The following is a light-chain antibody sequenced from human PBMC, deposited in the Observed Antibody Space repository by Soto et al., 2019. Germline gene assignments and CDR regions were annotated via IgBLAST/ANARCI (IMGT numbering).Light chain of an antibody. V-gene: IGLV3-21*02. CDR2: ADD. CDR3: QLWDSTRDHHV. Sequence: SYGLTQPPSVSVAPGQTARITCGGNNIGSKSVHWYQQKPGQAPVLVVYADDDRPSGIPERISGSNSGNTATLTISRVEAGDEADYYCQLWDSTRDHHVFGSGTKLTVL. J-gene: IGLJ1*01. CDR1: NIGSKS.